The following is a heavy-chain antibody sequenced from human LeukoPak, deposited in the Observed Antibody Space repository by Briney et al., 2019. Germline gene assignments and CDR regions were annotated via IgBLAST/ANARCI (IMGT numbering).Heavy chain of an antibody. CDR1: GFTFSSYA. D-gene: IGHD3-10*01. V-gene: IGHV3-23*01. CDR2: ISGSGGST. CDR3: ARDPRGAAYGMDV. J-gene: IGHJ6*02. Sequence: GGSLRLSCAASGFTFSSYAMSWVRQAPGKGLEWVSAISGSGGSTYYADSVKGRFTISRDNSKNTLYLQMNSLRLEDTAVYYCARDPRGAAYGMDVWGQGTTVTVSS.